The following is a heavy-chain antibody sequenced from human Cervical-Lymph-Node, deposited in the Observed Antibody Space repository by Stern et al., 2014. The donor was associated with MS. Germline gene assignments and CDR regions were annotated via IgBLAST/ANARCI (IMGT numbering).Heavy chain of an antibody. V-gene: IGHV7-4-1*02. CDR2: INTNTGNQ. Sequence: QVQLVQSGSELKKPGASVKVSCKASGYTFTSFPMNWVRQAPGQGLEWMGWINTNTGNQTYARGFPGRLVFLMDTSGNPGYLQVSDLKAKGTYVYFCKRVWSHYGDYGMDVWGQGTTVTVSS. J-gene: IGHJ6*02. CDR1: GYTFTSFP. CDR3: KRVWSHYGDYGMDV. D-gene: IGHD4-17*01.